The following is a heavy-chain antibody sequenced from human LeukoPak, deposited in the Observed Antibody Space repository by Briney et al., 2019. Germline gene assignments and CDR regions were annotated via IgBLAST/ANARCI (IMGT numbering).Heavy chain of an antibody. CDR2: INPNSGGT. CDR3: ARDSRNCRSTSCYTWYFDL. Sequence: ASVKVSCKTSGYTFTDYYLHWVRQAPGQGLEWMGWINPNSGGTNYAQKFQGRVTMTRDTSISTTFMELSRLNSDDTAVYYCARDSRNCRSTSCYTWYFDLWGRGTLVTVSS. CDR1: GYTFTDYY. J-gene: IGHJ2*01. V-gene: IGHV1-2*02. D-gene: IGHD2-2*01.